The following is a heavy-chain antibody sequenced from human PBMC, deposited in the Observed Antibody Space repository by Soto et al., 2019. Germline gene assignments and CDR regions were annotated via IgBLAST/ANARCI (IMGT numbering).Heavy chain of an antibody. CDR2: VYYSGRT. J-gene: IGHJ6*03. V-gene: IGHV4-59*12. CDR1: GGSISSYY. CDR3: ARGARFGDRRHMDV. Sequence: PSETLSLTCTVSGGSISSYYWFWIRQSPGRGLEWIGYVYYSGRTNYNPSLESRVTISVDTSENQFSLKLNSVTAADTAVYYCARGARFGDRRHMDVWGKGTTVTVSS. D-gene: IGHD3-10*01.